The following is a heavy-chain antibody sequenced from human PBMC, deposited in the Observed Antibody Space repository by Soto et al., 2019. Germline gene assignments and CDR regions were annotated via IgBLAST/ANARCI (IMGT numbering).Heavy chain of an antibody. CDR2: ISSSSSYI. D-gene: IGHD6-6*01. CDR3: ATEYSSSSNLYYFDY. CDR1: GFTFSSYS. V-gene: IGHV3-21*01. Sequence: GSLRLSCAASGFTFSSYSMNWVRQAPGKGLEWVSSISSSSSYIYYADSVKGRFNISRDNAKNSLYLQMNSLRAEDTAVYYCATEYSSSSNLYYFDYWGQGTLVTVSA. J-gene: IGHJ4*02.